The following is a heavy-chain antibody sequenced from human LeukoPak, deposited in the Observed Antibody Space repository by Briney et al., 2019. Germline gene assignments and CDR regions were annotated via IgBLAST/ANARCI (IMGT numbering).Heavy chain of an antibody. D-gene: IGHD5-12*01. J-gene: IGHJ3*02. CDR3: AKHSGGGRLSHAFDI. V-gene: IGHV3-23*01. CDR1: GFTFSSYW. Sequence: GGFLRLSCAASGFTFSSYWMSWVRQAPGKGLEWVSAISGSGGSTYFADSVKGRFTISRDNSKNTLYLQMNSLRAEDTAVYYCAKHSGGGRLSHAFDIWGQGTMVTVSS. CDR2: ISGSGGST.